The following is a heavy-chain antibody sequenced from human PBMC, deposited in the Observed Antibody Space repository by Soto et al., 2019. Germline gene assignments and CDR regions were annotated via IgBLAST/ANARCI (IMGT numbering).Heavy chain of an antibody. D-gene: IGHD5-12*01. J-gene: IGHJ4*02. CDR2: TYYRSKWYN. CDR3: ARGLAPATIRDDSYDY. Sequence: SQPLSLTCAISGDSVSSNSAAWNWIRQSPSRGLEWLGRTYYRSKWYNDYAVSVKSRITINPDTSKNQFSLQLNSVTPEDTAVYYCARGLAPATIRDDSYDYWGQGTLVTVSS. CDR1: GDSVSSNSAA. V-gene: IGHV6-1*01.